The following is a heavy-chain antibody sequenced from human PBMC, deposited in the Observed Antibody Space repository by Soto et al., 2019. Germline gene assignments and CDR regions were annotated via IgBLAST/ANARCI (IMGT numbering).Heavy chain of an antibody. CDR1: GFALSNFA. CDR2: ISDRGGST. Sequence: HPGGSLRLSCAASGFALSNFAIIFFRHAPCKGLEWVAVISDRGGSTDYAASVKGRFTISRDNSNNTVYLQMNNLRAEDTAVYYCARDEYYYASSGYYRFDQWGQGTLVTVSS. J-gene: IGHJ4*02. D-gene: IGHD3-22*01. V-gene: IGHV3-23*01. CDR3: ARDEYYYASSGYYRFDQ.